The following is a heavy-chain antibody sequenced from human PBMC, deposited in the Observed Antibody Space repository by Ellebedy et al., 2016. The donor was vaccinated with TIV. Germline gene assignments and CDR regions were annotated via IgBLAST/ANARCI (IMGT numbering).Heavy chain of an antibody. D-gene: IGHD3-22*01. CDR2: INPNSGGT. CDR3: ATYDSSGWWFDP. J-gene: IGHJ5*02. CDR1: GYIFTGYY. Sequence: ASVKVSCXVSGYIFTGYYMHWVRQAPGQGLEWMGWINPNSGGTNYAQKFQGRVTMTRDTSISTAYMELSRLRSDDTAVYYCATYDSSGWWFDPWGQGTLVTVSS. V-gene: IGHV1-2*02.